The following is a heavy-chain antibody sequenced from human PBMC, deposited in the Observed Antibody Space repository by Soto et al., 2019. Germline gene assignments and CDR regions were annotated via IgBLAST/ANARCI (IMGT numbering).Heavy chain of an antibody. V-gene: IGHV3-23*01. CDR2: VSGSSGSK. CDR1: GFTFSSYA. Sequence: EVQLLESGGGLVQPGGSLRLSCAASGFTFSSYAMSWVRQAPGKGLEWVSSVSGSSGSKSYADSVKGRFTISRDNSKSTVYLQMNSLIAEDTAVYFCAKDGCSGTTWYWLENWGQGTLVTVSS. D-gene: IGHD1-7*01. CDR3: AKDGCSGTTWYWLEN. J-gene: IGHJ4*02.